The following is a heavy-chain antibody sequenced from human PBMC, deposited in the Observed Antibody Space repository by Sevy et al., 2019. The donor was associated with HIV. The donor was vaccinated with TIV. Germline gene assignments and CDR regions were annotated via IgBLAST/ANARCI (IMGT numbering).Heavy chain of an antibody. J-gene: IGHJ4*02. CDR2: LFYSGST. D-gene: IGHD4-17*01. CDR1: GGSVSTDSYY. CDR3: ARCRSPYGDYATGSFDY. Sequence: SETLSLTCTVSGGSVSTDSYYWSWIRQPSGKGQEWIGYLFYSGSTNYNPSLKSRVTISLDTSKNQFSLKLSSVTAADTAVYYCARCRSPYGDYATGSFDYWGQGALVTVSS. V-gene: IGHV4-61*01.